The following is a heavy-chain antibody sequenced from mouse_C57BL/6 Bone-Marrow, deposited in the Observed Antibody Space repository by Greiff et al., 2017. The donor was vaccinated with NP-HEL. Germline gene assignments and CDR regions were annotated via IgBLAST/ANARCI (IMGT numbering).Heavy chain of an antibody. CDR2: IDPNSGGT. D-gene: IGHD1-1*01. Sequence: VQLKQPGAELVKPGASVKLSCKASGYTFTSYLMHWVKQRPGRGLKWIGRIDPNSGGTKYNEKFKSKATLTVDKPSSTAYMQLNSLTSEDSAVYYCARYYYGSSSFDYWGQGTTLTVSS. CDR3: ARYYYGSSSFDY. J-gene: IGHJ2*01. V-gene: IGHV1-72*01. CDR1: GYTFTSYL.